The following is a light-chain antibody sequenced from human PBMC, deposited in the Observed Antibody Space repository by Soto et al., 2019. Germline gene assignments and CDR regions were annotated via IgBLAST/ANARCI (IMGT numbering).Light chain of an antibody. V-gene: IGKV3-11*01. CDR2: DAS. CDR1: QSVSSY. J-gene: IGKJ1*01. CDR3: QQRRYWPVT. Sequence: EIVLTQSPAILSMSPGERATLSCRASQSVSSYFAWYQQKPGQAPRLLIYDASNRATGVPARFSGSGSGTDFTLTISSREPEDLAVYYCQQRRYWPVTFGQGTKVEIK.